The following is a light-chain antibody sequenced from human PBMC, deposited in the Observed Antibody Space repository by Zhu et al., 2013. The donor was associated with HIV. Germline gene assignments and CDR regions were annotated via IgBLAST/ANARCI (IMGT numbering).Light chain of an antibody. Sequence: DIQMTQSPSSLSASVGDRVTITCRASQDISNYLVWYQQKPGEVPKALISAASTLQSGVPSRFSGSGSGTDFTLTISSLQPEDVATYYCQKYDSAPFTFGPGTKVDIK. J-gene: IGKJ3*01. CDR3: QKYDSAPFT. CDR2: AAS. CDR1: QDISNY. V-gene: IGKV1-27*01.